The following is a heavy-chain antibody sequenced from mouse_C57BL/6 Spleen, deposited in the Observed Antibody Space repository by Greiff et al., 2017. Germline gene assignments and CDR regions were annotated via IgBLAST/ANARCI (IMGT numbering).Heavy chain of an antibody. CDR3: AAAYYYGSSYWYFDV. D-gene: IGHD1-1*01. CDR1: GFSLTSYA. V-gene: IGHV2-9-1*01. Sequence: VKLEESGPGLVAPSQSLSITCTVSGFSLTSYAISWVRQPPGKGLEWLGVIWTGGGTNYNSALKSRLSISKDNSKSPVFLKMNSLQTDDTARYYCAAAYYYGSSYWYFDVWGTGTTVTVSS. CDR2: IWTGGGT. J-gene: IGHJ1*03.